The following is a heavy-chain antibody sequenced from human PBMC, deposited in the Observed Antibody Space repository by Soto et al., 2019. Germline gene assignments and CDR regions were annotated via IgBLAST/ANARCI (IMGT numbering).Heavy chain of an antibody. J-gene: IGHJ4*02. Sequence: ASVKVSCKASGGTFSSYAISWVRQAPVQGLEWMGGIIPIFGTANYAQKFQGRVTITADKSTSTAYMELSSLRSEDTAVYYCARDRRPDYYDSSGYPQPWYFDYWGQGTLVNVSS. CDR1: GGTFSSYA. CDR3: ARDRRPDYYDSSGYPQPWYFDY. D-gene: IGHD3-22*01. CDR2: IIPIFGTA. V-gene: IGHV1-69*06.